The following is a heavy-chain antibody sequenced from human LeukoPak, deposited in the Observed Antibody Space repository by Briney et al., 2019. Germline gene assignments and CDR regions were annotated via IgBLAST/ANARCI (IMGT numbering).Heavy chain of an antibody. V-gene: IGHV1-18*01. CDR2: ISGNNDNP. J-gene: IGHJ4*02. CDR1: GYXFSNFG. D-gene: IGHD2-2*01. CDR3: ARDGTSTDDY. Sequence: ASVKVSCKTSGYXFSNFGINWVRQAPGQGLEWMGWISGNNDNPNYGQKFQGRFTVTTDSSTSTAYMELRNLTFDDTAVYYCARDGTSTDDYWGQGTLVTVSS.